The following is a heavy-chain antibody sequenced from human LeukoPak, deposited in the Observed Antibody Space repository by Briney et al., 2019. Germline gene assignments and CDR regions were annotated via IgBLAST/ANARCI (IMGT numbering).Heavy chain of an antibody. J-gene: IGHJ4*02. D-gene: IGHD2/OR15-2a*01. CDR2: ITSRGSTI. Sequence: GGSLRLSCVASGFTFSSYEMNWVRQTPGEGLEWISYITSRGSTIYYADSVKGRFTISRDNTKNSLYLQMDSLRAEDAAIYYCARNLYASSRFAFGSWGRGTLVTVSS. CDR3: ARNLYASSRFAFGS. V-gene: IGHV3-48*03. CDR1: GFTFSSYE.